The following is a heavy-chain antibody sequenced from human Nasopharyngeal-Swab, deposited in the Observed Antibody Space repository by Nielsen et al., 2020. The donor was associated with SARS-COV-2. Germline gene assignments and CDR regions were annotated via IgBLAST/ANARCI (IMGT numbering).Heavy chain of an antibody. CDR1: GLTFSKAC. CDR3: STGGYTSGLDY. D-gene: IGHD5-18*01. V-gene: IGHV3-15*01. J-gene: IGHJ4*02. Sequence: GRSLRLSCAASGLTFSKACMNWVRQAPGRGLEWVGRIKSRSDGGTTYYAAPVKGRFTISRDDSENTVYLQMNSLQTDDTAVYYCSTGGYTSGLDYWGQGTLVTVSS. CDR2: IKSRSDGGTT.